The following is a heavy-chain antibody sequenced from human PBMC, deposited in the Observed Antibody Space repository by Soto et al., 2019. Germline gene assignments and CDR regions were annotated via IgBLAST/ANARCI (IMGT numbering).Heavy chain of an antibody. CDR1: AGSISSSSYY. CDR3: ASDSKVFRYFDWQQNYYYDGMDV. Sequence: SETLSLTCTVSAGSISSSSYYGGWIRQPPRKWLEWIGSIYYSGSTYYNPSLKSRVTISVDTSKNQFSLKLSSVTAADTAVYYCASDSKVFRYFDWQQNYYYDGMDVWGQGTTVT. V-gene: IGHV4-39*01. CDR2: IYYSGST. J-gene: IGHJ6*02. D-gene: IGHD3-9*01.